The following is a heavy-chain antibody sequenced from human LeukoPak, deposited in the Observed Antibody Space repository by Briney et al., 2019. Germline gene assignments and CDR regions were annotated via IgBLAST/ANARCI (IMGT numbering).Heavy chain of an antibody. Sequence: PGGSLRLSCAASGFTFSSYWMSWVRQAPGKGLEWVANIKQDGSEKYYVDSVKGRFTISRDNAKNSLYLQMNSLRAEDTAVYYCARGGYSGSSQNFDYWGQGTLVTVSS. J-gene: IGHJ4*02. CDR2: IKQDGSEK. CDR1: GFTFSSYW. V-gene: IGHV3-7*04. D-gene: IGHD1-26*01. CDR3: ARGGYSGSSQNFDY.